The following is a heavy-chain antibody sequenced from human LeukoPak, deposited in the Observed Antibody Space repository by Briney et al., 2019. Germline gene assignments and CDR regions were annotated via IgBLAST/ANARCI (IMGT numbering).Heavy chain of an antibody. Sequence: ASETLSLTCAVYGESFSVYYWSWIRQPPGKGLEWIGEINHSGSTNYNPSLKSRVTISVDTSKNQFSLKLSSVTAADTAVYYCARGRPDIVVVPAAIYYWGQGTLVTVSS. D-gene: IGHD2-2*01. CDR3: ARGRPDIVVVPAAIYY. J-gene: IGHJ4*02. CDR1: GESFSVYY. V-gene: IGHV4-34*01. CDR2: INHSGST.